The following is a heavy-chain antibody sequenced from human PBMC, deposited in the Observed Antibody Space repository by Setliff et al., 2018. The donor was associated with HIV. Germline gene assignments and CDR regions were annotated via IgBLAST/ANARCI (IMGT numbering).Heavy chain of an antibody. CDR3: TRQSPVDGSGAFDI. CDR1: GDSISSGGYY. D-gene: IGHD3-22*01. Sequence: ASETLSLTCTVSGDSISSGGYYWSWIRQPAGQGLEWIGRIYTSGNTNYNPSTNYNPSLKSRITISLETSRNQFSLRVTSVTATDTAVYYCTRQSPVDGSGAFDIWGQGTMVTVSS. CDR2: IYTSGNTNYNPST. V-gene: IGHV4-61*02. J-gene: IGHJ3*02.